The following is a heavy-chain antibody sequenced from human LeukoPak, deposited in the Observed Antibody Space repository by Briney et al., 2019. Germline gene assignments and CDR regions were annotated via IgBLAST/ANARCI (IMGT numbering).Heavy chain of an antibody. CDR2: ISSSSSYI. Sequence: GGSLRLSCAASGFTFSSYSMNWVRQAPGKGLEWVSSISSSSSYIYYADSVKGRFTISRDNAKNSLYLQMNSLRAEDTAVYYCARVGLYCSGGSCYYFDYWGQGTLVTVSS. CDR1: GFTFSSYS. J-gene: IGHJ4*02. V-gene: IGHV3-21*01. D-gene: IGHD2-15*01. CDR3: ARVGLYCSGGSCYYFDY.